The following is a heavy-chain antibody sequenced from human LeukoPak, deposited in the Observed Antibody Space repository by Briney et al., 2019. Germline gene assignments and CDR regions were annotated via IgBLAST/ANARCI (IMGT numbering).Heavy chain of an antibody. D-gene: IGHD4-17*01. V-gene: IGHV4-59*12. Sequence: SETLSLTCTVSGGSISSYYWSWIRQPPGKGLEWIGYIYYSGSTNYNPSLKSRVTISVDTSKNQFSLKLSSVTAADTAVHYCARGDLTTVTTDYYYYMDVWGKGTTVTVSS. CDR2: IYYSGST. J-gene: IGHJ6*03. CDR1: GGSISSYY. CDR3: ARGDLTTVTTDYYYYMDV.